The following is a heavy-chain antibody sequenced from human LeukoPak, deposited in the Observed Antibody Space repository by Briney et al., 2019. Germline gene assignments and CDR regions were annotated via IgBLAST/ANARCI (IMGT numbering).Heavy chain of an antibody. CDR2: IISRTSGGAT. D-gene: IGHD3-22*01. J-gene: IGHJ4*02. CDR1: GFTFNFYN. CDR3: TTYRYSYDVTDYSYFDY. Sequence: GGSLRLSCAASGFTFNFYNMNWVRQAPGKGLEWVGRIISRTSGGATDYAAPVRGRFTISRDDSQNTLYLQMNSLKTEDTAVYYCTTYRYSYDVTDYSYFDYWGQGIPVTVSS. V-gene: IGHV3-15*01.